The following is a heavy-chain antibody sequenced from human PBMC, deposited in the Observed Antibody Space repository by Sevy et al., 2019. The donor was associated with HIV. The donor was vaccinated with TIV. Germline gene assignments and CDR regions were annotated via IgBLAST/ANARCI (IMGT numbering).Heavy chain of an antibody. CDR1: GFTFSSYA. CDR2: ISGSGGST. CDR3: ASELVRYGRFDP. V-gene: IGHV3-23*01. J-gene: IGHJ5*02. Sequence: GGSLRLSCAASGFTFSSYAMSWVRQAPGKGLEWVSAISGSGGSTYYADSVKGRFTISRDNAKNSLYLQMNSLRAEDTAVYYCASELVRYGRFDPWGQGTLVTVSS. D-gene: IGHD3-10*01.